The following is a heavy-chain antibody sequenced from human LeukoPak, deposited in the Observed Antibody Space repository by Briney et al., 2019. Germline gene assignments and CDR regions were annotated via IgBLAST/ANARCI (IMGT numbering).Heavy chain of an antibody. CDR1: GYTFTSYY. CDR3: AAGSWSGSYEAFDI. CDR2: TNPSGGNT. D-gene: IGHD1-26*01. J-gene: IGHJ3*02. V-gene: IGHV1-46*01. Sequence: GASVKVSCKASGYTFTSYYMHWVRQAPGQGLEWMGITNPSGGNTSYAQKLQGRVTMTTDTSTSRAYRELRGLRSDDTAVYYCAAGSWSGSYEAFDIWGQGTMVTVSS.